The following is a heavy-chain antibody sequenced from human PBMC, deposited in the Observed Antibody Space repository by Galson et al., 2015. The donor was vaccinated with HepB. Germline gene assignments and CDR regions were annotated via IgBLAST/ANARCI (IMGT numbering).Heavy chain of an antibody. CDR2: IYYSGST. CDR3: ARAAPTSFPTIFGVPTRFDP. Sequence: ETLSLTCTVSGGSISSSSYYWGWIRQPPGKGLEWIGSIYYSGSTYYNPSLKSRVTISVDTSKNQFSLKLSSVTAADTAVYYCARAAPTSFPTIFGVPTRFDPWGQGTLVTVSS. V-gene: IGHV4-39*01. D-gene: IGHD3-3*01. J-gene: IGHJ5*02. CDR1: GGSISSSSYY.